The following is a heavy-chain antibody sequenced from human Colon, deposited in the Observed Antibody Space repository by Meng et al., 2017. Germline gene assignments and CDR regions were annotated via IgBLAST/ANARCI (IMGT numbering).Heavy chain of an antibody. CDR1: GFTFSSYW. CDR2: INNGGSFI. Sequence: GESLKISCAAPGFTFSSYWMHWVRQAPGSGLVWASRINNGGSFITYADSVKGRFTISRDNAKNTLYLQMNSLRAEDTGVYYCTRAMVYAGRADYYYGMDVWGQGTTVTVSS. D-gene: IGHD2-8*01. J-gene: IGHJ6*02. V-gene: IGHV3-74*01. CDR3: TRAMVYAGRADYYYGMDV.